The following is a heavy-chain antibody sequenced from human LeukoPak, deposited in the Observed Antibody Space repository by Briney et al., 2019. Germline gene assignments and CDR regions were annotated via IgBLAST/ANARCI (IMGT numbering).Heavy chain of an antibody. CDR1: GFTFSSYS. J-gene: IGHJ4*02. CDR2: ISYDGSNK. V-gene: IGHV3-30*18. Sequence: GGSLRLSCAASGFTFSSYSMHWVRQAPGKGLEWVAVISYDGSNKYYADSVKGRFTISRDNSKNTLYLQMNSLRAEDTAVYYCAKDFLVGATSWGQGTLVTVSS. CDR3: AKDFLVGATS. D-gene: IGHD1-26*01.